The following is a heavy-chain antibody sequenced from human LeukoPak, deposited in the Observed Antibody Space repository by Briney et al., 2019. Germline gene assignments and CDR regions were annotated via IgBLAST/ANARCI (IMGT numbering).Heavy chain of an antibody. V-gene: IGHV1-2*04. Sequence: ASVKVSCKASGYTFTSYGISWVRQAPGQGLEWMGWINPNSGGTNYAQKFQGWVTMTRDTSISTAYMELSRLRSDDTAVYYCARGGSGSYLSPAFYGMDVWGKGTTVTVSS. D-gene: IGHD3-10*01. J-gene: IGHJ6*04. CDR3: ARGGSGSYLSPAFYGMDV. CDR2: INPNSGGT. CDR1: GYTFTSYG.